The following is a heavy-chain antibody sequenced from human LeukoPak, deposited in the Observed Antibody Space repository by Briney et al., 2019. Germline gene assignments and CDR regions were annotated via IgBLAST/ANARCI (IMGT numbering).Heavy chain of an antibody. CDR3: ARGRVGATVISK. Sequence: SETLSLTCAVYGGSFSGYYWSWIRQPPGKGLEWIGEINHSGSTNYNPSLKSRDTISVDTSKNQFSLKLSSVTAADTAVYYCARGRVGATVISKWGQGTLVTVSS. J-gene: IGHJ4*02. D-gene: IGHD1-26*01. CDR2: INHSGST. CDR1: GGSFSGYY. V-gene: IGHV4-34*01.